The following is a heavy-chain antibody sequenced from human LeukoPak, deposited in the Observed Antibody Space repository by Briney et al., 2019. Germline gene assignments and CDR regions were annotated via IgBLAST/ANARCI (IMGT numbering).Heavy chain of an antibody. CDR3: ARGLYSGYDQSFDY. V-gene: IGHV4-31*03. CDR2: IYYSGST. Sequence: PSQTLSLTCTVSGGSISSGGYYWSWIRQHPGKGLEGIGYIYYSGSTYYNPSLKSRVTISVDTSKNQFSLKLSSVTAADTAVYYCARGLYSGYDQSFDYWGQGTLVTVSS. CDR1: GGSISSGGYY. J-gene: IGHJ4*02. D-gene: IGHD5-12*01.